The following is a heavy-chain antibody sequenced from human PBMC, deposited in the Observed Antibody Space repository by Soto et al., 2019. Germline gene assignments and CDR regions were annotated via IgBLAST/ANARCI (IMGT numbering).Heavy chain of an antibody. CDR2: IYYSGST. D-gene: IGHD3-22*01. J-gene: IGHJ3*02. CDR3: ARNTYYYDSSGSRAFDI. CDR1: GGSISSGGYY. Sequence: SETLSLTCTVSGGSISSGGYYWSWIRQHPGKGLEWIGYIYYSGSTYYNPSLKSRVTISVDTSKNQFSLKLSSVTAADTAVYYCARNTYYYDSSGSRAFDIWGQGTMVNVSS. V-gene: IGHV4-31*03.